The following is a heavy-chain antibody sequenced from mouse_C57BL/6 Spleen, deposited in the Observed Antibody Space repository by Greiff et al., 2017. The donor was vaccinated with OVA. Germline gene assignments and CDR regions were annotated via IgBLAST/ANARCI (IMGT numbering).Heavy chain of an antibody. Sequence: EVKLVESGGGLVKPGGSLKLSCAASGFTFSDYGMHWVRQAPEKGLEWVAYISSGSSTIYYADTVKGRFTISRDNAKNTLFLQMTSLRSEDTAMYYCARVLYPYWYFDVWGTGTTVTVSS. CDR3: ARVLYPYWYFDV. V-gene: IGHV5-17*01. CDR2: ISSGSSTI. J-gene: IGHJ1*03. CDR1: GFTFSDYG. D-gene: IGHD2-1*01.